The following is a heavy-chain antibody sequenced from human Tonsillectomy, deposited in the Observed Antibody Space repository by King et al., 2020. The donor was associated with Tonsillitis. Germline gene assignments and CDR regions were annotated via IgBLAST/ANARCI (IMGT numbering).Heavy chain of an antibody. D-gene: IGHD4-17*01. J-gene: IGHJ3*02. CDR3: TKNGDYGDYPYVLDI. CDR1: GFTFSTYA. CDR2: ISGSGDTA. V-gene: IGHV3-23*04. Sequence: VQLVESGGGLVQPGGSLRLSCAASGFTFSTYAMSWVRQAPGKGLEWVSAISGSGDTAYYADSVRGRFTISRDNSQYTLYLQLNSLRAEDTAVYYCTKNGDYGDYPYVLDIWGPGPMVTVSS.